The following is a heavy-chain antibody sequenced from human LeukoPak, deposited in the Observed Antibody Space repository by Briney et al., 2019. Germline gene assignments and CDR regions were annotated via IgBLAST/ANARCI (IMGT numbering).Heavy chain of an antibody. Sequence: SGTLSLTCTVSGGSISSYYWSWIRQPPGKGLEWIGYIYYSGSTNYNPSLKSRVTISVDTSKNQFSLKLSSVTAADTAVYYCARGLGAPFYYFDYWGQGTLVTVSS. V-gene: IGHV4-59*01. CDR3: ARGLGAPFYYFDY. J-gene: IGHJ4*02. CDR1: GGSISSYY. D-gene: IGHD3-10*01. CDR2: IYYSGST.